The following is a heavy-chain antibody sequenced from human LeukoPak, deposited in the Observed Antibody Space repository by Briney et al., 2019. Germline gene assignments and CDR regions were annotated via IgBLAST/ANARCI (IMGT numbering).Heavy chain of an antibody. Sequence: GWSLTLSCAASGFTFSRYWMTWVRQSPGKGLEWVANINQDGSEKYYGDSVTGRFTISRDNAQNSLYLHMTSLRAEDTAVYYCARELRTFDSWGQGTLVTVSS. V-gene: IGHV3-7*01. CDR2: INQDGSEK. D-gene: IGHD3-16*01. J-gene: IGHJ4*02. CDR3: ARELRTFDS. CDR1: GFTFSRYW.